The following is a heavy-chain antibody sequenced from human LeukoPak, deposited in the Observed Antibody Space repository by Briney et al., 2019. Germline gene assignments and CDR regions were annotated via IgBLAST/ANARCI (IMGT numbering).Heavy chain of an antibody. Sequence: SGPALVKPTQTLTLTCTFSGFSLSTSGMCVSWIRQPPGKALEWLARIDWDDDKYYSTSLKTRLTISKDTSKNQVVLTMTNMDPVDTATYYCARIPAYYYDSCGNDYWGQGTLVTVSS. CDR3: ARIPAYYYDSCGNDY. V-gene: IGHV2-70*11. D-gene: IGHD3-22*01. CDR2: IDWDDDK. CDR1: GFSLSTSGMC. J-gene: IGHJ4*02.